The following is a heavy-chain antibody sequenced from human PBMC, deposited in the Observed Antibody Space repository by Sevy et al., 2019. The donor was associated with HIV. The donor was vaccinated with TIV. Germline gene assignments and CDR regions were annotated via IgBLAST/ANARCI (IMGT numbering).Heavy chain of an antibody. Sequence: SETLSLTCTVSGGSITSLYWNWIRQPPGKGLEWIANIYYNGHINYNPSLKSRVTLSLDTSKNQFSLRLSSVTAADTAMYYCAGENAWGRNYSWGQGTLVTVSS. CDR1: GGSITSLY. CDR3: AGENAWGRNYS. D-gene: IGHD1-7*01. V-gene: IGHV4-59*08. J-gene: IGHJ4*02. CDR2: IYYNGHI.